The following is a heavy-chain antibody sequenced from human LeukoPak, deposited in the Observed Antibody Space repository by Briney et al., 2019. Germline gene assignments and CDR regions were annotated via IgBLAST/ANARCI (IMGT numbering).Heavy chain of an antibody. D-gene: IGHD2-2*01. CDR2: INHRGST. CDR1: GAPFSGYY. Sequence: SETLSLTCAVYGAPFSGYYWSWIRQPPGKGLEWIGEINHRGSTQYNPSLNRRVSISVDTSKNQFSLGLTSVTAADTAVYYCAGGPTSTSSLDVWGRGTTVTVSS. CDR3: AGGPTSTSSLDV. J-gene: IGHJ6*04. V-gene: IGHV4-34*01.